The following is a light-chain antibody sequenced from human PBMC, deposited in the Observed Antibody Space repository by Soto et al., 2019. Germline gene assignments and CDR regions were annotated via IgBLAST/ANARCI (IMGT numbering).Light chain of an antibody. Sequence: DIQMTQSPSTLSASVGDRVTITCRASQNINTWLAWYQQKPGKAPKLLIHSASTLQSGVPSRFSGRGSGTDFTLTISSLQPEDFTSYYCQQSYGIPYTFGQGTKLEIK. CDR2: SAS. J-gene: IGKJ2*01. V-gene: IGKV1-39*01. CDR3: QQSYGIPYT. CDR1: QNINTW.